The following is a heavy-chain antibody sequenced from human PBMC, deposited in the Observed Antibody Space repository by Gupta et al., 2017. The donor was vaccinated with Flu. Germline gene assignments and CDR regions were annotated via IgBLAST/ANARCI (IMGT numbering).Heavy chain of an antibody. Sequence: VWVRQVPGKGLEWVGIIYPGDSDTRYSPSFQGQVTFSADTSITTAYLQWSSLKASDTAMYYCARLRDWGYGMDVWGQGTTVTVPS. D-gene: IGHD3-16*01. CDR3: ARLRDWGYGMDV. J-gene: IGHJ6*02. V-gene: IGHV5-51*01. CDR2: IYPGDSDT.